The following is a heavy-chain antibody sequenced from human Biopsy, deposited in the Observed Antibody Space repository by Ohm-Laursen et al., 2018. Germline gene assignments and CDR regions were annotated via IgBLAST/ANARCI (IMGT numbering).Heavy chain of an antibody. CDR3: ARGGSGSGYYGMDV. J-gene: IGHJ6*02. V-gene: IGHV1-2*02. Sequence: ASVKVSCKASGYTFTDSYMHWVRQAPGQGLEWMGWINPNSGGTNYAQKFQGRVTMTRDTSMSTAYMELNRLISEDTAVYYCARGGSGSGYYGMDVWGQGTTVTVSS. D-gene: IGHD3-10*01. CDR2: INPNSGGT. CDR1: GYTFTDSY.